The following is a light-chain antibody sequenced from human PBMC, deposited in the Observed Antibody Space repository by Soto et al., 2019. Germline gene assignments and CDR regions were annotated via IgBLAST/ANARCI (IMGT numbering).Light chain of an antibody. J-gene: IGKJ3*01. CDR1: QSVSSY. Sequence: EIVLTQSPATLSLSPGERATLSCRASQSVSSYLAWYQQKPGQAPRLLIYDASSRATGIPARFRGSGSGTDFTLNISSIETEDFAVYYCQQLSNWPPVFTFGPGTKVEIK. V-gene: IGKV3-11*01. CDR3: QQLSNWPPVFT. CDR2: DAS.